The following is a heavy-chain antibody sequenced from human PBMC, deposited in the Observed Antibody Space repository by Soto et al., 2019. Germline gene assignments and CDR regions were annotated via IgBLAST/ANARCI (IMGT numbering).Heavy chain of an antibody. J-gene: IGHJ4*02. Sequence: PGGSLRLSCEASGFSFSSYTMNWVRQAPGKGLEWVSSISAGSIYIYYPDSVKGRFTISRDNAKNSLYLQMNSLRAEDTAVYYCARGIYYYDSSGYDYWGQGTLGTGAS. V-gene: IGHV3-21*04. CDR1: GFSFSSYT. D-gene: IGHD3-22*01. CDR3: ARGIYYYDSSGYDY. CDR2: ISAGSIYI.